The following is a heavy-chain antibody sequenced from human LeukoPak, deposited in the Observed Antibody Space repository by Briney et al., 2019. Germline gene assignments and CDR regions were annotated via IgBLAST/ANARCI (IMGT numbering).Heavy chain of an antibody. Sequence: ASVKVSCKASGGTFSSYAISWVRQAPGQGLERMGRIIPILGIANYAQRFQGRVTITADKSTSTAYMELSSLRSEDTAVYYCAREQDSSGYSSATYDYWGQGTLVTVSS. CDR2: IIPILGIA. CDR3: AREQDSSGYSSATYDY. D-gene: IGHD3-22*01. CDR1: GGTFSSYA. J-gene: IGHJ4*02. V-gene: IGHV1-69*04.